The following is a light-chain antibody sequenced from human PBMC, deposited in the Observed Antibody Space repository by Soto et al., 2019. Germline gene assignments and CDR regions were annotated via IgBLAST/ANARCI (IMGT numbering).Light chain of an antibody. CDR2: DAS. V-gene: IGKV3-11*01. CDR3: QQRSNWPPGT. J-gene: IGKJ1*01. CDR1: QSVSSY. Sequence: EIVLTQSPATLSLSPGERATLSCRASQSVSSYLAWYQQKPDQAPRLLIYDASNRATGIPARFSGSGSGTDFTPTISSLEPEDFAVYYCQQRSNWPPGTCGQGTKVEIK.